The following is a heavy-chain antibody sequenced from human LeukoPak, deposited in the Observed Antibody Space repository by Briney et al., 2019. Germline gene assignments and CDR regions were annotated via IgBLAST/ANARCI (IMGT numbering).Heavy chain of an antibody. CDR1: GGSVSSGSYY. CDR3: ARDGFEWDAFDI. D-gene: IGHD3-10*01. Sequence: SETLSLTCTVSGGSVSSGSYYWSWIRQTPGKGLEWIGYIYYSGSTNYNPSLKSRVTISVDTSKNQFSLKLSSVTAADTAVYYCARDGFEWDAFDIWGQGTMVTVSS. J-gene: IGHJ3*02. V-gene: IGHV4-61*01. CDR2: IYYSGST.